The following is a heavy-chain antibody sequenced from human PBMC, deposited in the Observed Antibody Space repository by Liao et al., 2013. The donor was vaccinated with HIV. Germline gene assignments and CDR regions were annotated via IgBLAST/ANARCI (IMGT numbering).Heavy chain of an antibody. D-gene: IGHD4-17*01. CDR2: INHVGTT. CDR1: GGSFTTYY. V-gene: IGHV4-34*01. J-gene: IGHJ5*02. Sequence: QVQLQQWGAGLLKPSETLSLTCGVYGGSFTTYYWTWFRQPPGKGLEWIGEINHVGTTQYNPSLKSRVTMSLDTSKNQFSLKLTSVTAADTAVYYCARDRDYWPFDPWGQGTLVTVSS. CDR3: ARDRDYWPFDP.